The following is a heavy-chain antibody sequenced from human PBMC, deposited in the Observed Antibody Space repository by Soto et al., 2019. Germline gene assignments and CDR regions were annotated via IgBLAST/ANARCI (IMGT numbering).Heavy chain of an antibody. D-gene: IGHD5-18*01. CDR3: ARRGYRLPMDV. CDR2: INHSGST. J-gene: IGHJ6*03. V-gene: IGHV4-34*01. Sequence: SETLSLTCAVYGGSFSGYYWSWIRQPPGKGLEWIGEINHSGSTNYNPSLKSRVTISVDTSKNQFSLKLSSVTAADTAVYYCARRGYRLPMDVWGKGTTVTVSS. CDR1: GGSFSGYY.